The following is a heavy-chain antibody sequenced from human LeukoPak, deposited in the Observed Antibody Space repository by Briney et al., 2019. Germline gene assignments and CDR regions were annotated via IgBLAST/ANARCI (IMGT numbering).Heavy chain of an antibody. V-gene: IGHV4-39*07. CDR2: IYYSGST. J-gene: IGHJ4*02. CDR1: GGSISSSNYY. Sequence: SETLSLTCTVSGGSISSSNYYWGWIRQPPGKGLEWIGSIYYSGSTYYSPSLKSRVTISVDTSKNQFSLRLSSVTAADTAVYYCAAGGNYYDSSGYYASYFDYWGQGTLVTVSS. D-gene: IGHD3-22*01. CDR3: AAGGNYYDSSGYYASYFDY.